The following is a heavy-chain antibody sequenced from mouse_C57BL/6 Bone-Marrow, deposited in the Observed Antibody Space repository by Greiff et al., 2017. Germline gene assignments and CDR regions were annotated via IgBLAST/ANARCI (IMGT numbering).Heavy chain of an antibody. V-gene: IGHV1-26*01. CDR3: AFQGAMDY. Sequence: EVQLQQSGPELVKPGASVKISCKASGYTFTDYYMNWVKQSHGKSLEWIGDINPNNGGTSYNQKFKGKATLTVDKSSSTAYMELRSLTSEDSAVYYCAFQGAMDYWGQGTSVTVSS. CDR2: INPNNGGT. CDR1: GYTFTDYY. J-gene: IGHJ4*01.